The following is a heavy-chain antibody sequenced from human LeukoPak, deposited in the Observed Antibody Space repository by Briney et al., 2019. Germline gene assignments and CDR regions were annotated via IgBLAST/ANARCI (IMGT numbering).Heavy chain of an antibody. CDR3: ARGDYYDSIDY. CDR1: GFTFSSYW. V-gene: IGHV3-74*01. D-gene: IGHD3-22*01. J-gene: IGHJ4*02. Sequence: SGGSLRLSCAASGFTFSSYWMHWVRQAPGKGLVWVSRINSDGSSTSYADSVKGRFTISRDNAKNTLYLQMSSLRAEDTAVYYCARGDYYDSIDYWGQGTLVTVSS. CDR2: INSDGSST.